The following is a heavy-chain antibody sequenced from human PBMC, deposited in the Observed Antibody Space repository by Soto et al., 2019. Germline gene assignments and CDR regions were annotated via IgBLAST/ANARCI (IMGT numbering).Heavy chain of an antibody. Sequence: EVQLVESGGGLVKPGGSLRLSCAASGFTFSSYSMNWVRQAPVKGLEWVSSISSSSSYIYYADSVKGRFTISRDNAKNSLYLQMNSLRAEDTAVYYCARANTEWLRFSYYYGLDVWGQGTTVTVSS. D-gene: IGHD5-12*01. CDR3: ARANTEWLRFSYYYGLDV. V-gene: IGHV3-21*01. CDR1: GFTFSSYS. J-gene: IGHJ6*02. CDR2: ISSSSSYI.